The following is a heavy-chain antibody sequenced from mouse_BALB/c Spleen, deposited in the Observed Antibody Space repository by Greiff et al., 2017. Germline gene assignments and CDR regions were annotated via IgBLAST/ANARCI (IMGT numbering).Heavy chain of an antibody. J-gene: IGHJ2*01. CDR2: IDPENGDT. CDR1: GFNIKDYY. D-gene: IGHD5-1*01. CDR3: NALLPRFDY. Sequence: DVKLQESGAELVRSGASVKLSCTASGFNIKDYYMHWVKQRPEQGLEWIGWIDPENGDTEYAPKFQGKATMTADTSSNTAYLQLSSLTSEDTAVYYCNALLPRFDYWGQGTTLTVSS. V-gene: IGHV14-4*02.